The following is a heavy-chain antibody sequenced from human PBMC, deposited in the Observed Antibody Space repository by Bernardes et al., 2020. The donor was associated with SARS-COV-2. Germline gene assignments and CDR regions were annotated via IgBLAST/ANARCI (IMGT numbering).Heavy chain of an antibody. J-gene: IGHJ4*02. V-gene: IGHV3-74*01. D-gene: IGHD5-12*01. CDR2: INAAGSET. Sequence: GGSLRLSCVASGFTLSSSWMHWVRQGPGKGLVWVSRINAAGSETYYADPVKGRFTISRDNARNTLYLQMDNLRPDDTAVYFCVRGNTGYGNFDYWGQGT. CDR1: GFTLSSSW. CDR3: VRGNTGYGNFDY.